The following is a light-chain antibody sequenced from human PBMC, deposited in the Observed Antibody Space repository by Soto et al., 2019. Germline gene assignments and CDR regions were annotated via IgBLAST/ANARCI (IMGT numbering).Light chain of an antibody. Sequence: QSVLAHPAAGSGSPVQSLGISYTGNSSDVGAYDYVSWYQQHPGKAPKLMIHEVSDRPLGVSNRFSGSKSGNTASLTISGLQAEDEADYYCSSYAGAYTRLFGTGTKVTVL. V-gene: IGLV2-14*01. CDR1: SSDVGAYDY. CDR2: EVS. J-gene: IGLJ1*01. CDR3: SSYAGAYTRL.